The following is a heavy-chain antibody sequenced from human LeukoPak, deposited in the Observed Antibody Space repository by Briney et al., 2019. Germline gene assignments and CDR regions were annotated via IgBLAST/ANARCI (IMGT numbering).Heavy chain of an antibody. D-gene: IGHD1-26*01. Sequence: GGSLRLSCAASGFTFSSYWMSWVRQAPGKGLEWVANIKQDGSEKYYVDSVRGRFTISRDNAKNSLYLQMNSLRAEDTALYYCAKDKTPTAREAFDIWGQGTMVTVSS. CDR2: IKQDGSEK. V-gene: IGHV3-7*03. CDR1: GFTFSSYW. CDR3: AKDKTPTAREAFDI. J-gene: IGHJ3*02.